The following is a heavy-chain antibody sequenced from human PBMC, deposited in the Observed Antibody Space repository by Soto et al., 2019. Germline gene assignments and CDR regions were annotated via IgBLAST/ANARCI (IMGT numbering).Heavy chain of an antibody. V-gene: IGHV4-34*01. Sequence: PSETLSITCAVYGGSFSGYYWSWIRQPPGKGLEWIGEINHSGSTNYNPSLKSRVTISVDTSKNQFSLKLSSVTAADTAVYYCARGLYWGELRMSYYYYYGMDVWGQGTTVTVSS. J-gene: IGHJ6*02. D-gene: IGHD1-7*01. CDR3: ARGLYWGELRMSYYYYYGMDV. CDR1: GGSFSGYY. CDR2: INHSGST.